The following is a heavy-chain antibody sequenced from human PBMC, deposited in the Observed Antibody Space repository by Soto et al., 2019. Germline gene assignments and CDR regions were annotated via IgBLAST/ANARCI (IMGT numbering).Heavy chain of an antibody. D-gene: IGHD5-12*01. CDR2: INPNSGGT. V-gene: IGHV1-2*04. J-gene: IGHJ3*02. CDR1: GYTFTGYY. CDR3: ARGGYSGYEGAGDDAFDI. Sequence: VASVKVSCKASGYTFTGYYMHWVRPAPGQGLEWMGWINPNSGGTNYAQKFQGWVTMTRDTSISTAYMELSRVRSDDTAVYYCARGGYSGYEGAGDDAFDIWGQGTMVTVSS.